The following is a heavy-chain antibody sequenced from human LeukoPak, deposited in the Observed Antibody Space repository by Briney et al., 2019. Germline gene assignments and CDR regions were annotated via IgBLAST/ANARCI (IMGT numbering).Heavy chain of an antibody. CDR3: ARVFCSGGDCYRYFDY. J-gene: IGHJ4*02. D-gene: IGHD2-21*02. CDR2: MNPNSGNT. Sequence: ASVKVSCKASGYMFTSYDINWVRQATGQGLEWMGWMNPNSGNTGFGQKFQGRVTTTRDTSISTAYMELSSLRSEDTAVYYCARVFCSGGDCYRYFDYWGQGTLVTVSS. V-gene: IGHV1-8*01. CDR1: GYMFTSYD.